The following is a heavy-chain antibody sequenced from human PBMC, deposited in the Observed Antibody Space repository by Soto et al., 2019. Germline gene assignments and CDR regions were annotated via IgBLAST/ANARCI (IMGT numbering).Heavy chain of an antibody. CDR2: IYWNDDK. J-gene: IGHJ4*02. V-gene: IGHV2-5*01. CDR3: THMTEGDLVDY. Sequence: QITLKESGPTLVKPTQTLTLTCTFSGFSLSTSGVGVGWIRQPPGKALEGLAVIYWNDDKRYSPSLKSRLTITRDASKNHVLLTMTSMDPVDTATYFCTHMTEGDLVDYWGQGTLVPVSS. D-gene: IGHD2-21*02. CDR1: GFSLSTSGVG.